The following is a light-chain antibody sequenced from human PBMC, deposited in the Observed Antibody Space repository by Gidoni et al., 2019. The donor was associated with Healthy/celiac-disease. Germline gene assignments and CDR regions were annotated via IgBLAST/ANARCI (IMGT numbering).Light chain of an antibody. Sequence: DIVMTQSPLSLPVTPGEPASISCGSSQSLLHSNGYNDLDWYLQKPGQSPQLLIYLGSNRASGGPDRFSGRGSGTDFTLKISRVEAEDGGVYYCMQALQTPRTFGQGTKVEIK. CDR3: MQALQTPRT. J-gene: IGKJ1*01. CDR2: LGS. CDR1: QSLLHSNGYND. V-gene: IGKV2-28*01.